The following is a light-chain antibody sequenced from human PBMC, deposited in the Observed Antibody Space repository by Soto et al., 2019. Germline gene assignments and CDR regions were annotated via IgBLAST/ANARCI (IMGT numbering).Light chain of an antibody. V-gene: IGLV2-23*01. CDR3: CSYAGRSNWV. J-gene: IGLJ3*02. CDR1: SSDVGSYNL. CDR2: EAT. Sequence: QSALTQPGSVSGSPGQSITICCTGSSSDVGSYNLVSWYQQYPGKAPKLMIYEATQRPSGVSDRFSGSKSGNTASLTISGLQTEDEADCFCCSYAGRSNWVFGGGTKLTVL.